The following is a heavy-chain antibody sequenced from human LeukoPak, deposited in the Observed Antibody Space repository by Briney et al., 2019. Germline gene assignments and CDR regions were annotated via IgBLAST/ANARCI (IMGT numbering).Heavy chain of an antibody. CDR3: ARASSDWLLGGYYFGY. V-gene: IGHV4-59*08. Sequence: PSETLSLTWTVAGGSISSYYGRWIRQPPGKGLEWSGYNYYSGSTNYNPSLKSRVTISVDTSKNQFSLKLSSVTAADTAVYYCARASSDWLLGGYYFGYWGQGTLVTVSS. D-gene: IGHD3-9*01. CDR1: GGSISSYY. CDR2: NYYSGST. J-gene: IGHJ4*02.